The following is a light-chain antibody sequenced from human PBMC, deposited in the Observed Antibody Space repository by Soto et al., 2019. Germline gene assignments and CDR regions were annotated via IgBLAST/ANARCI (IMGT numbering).Light chain of an antibody. CDR1: QSIASY. Sequence: IVMTQSPATLSLSPGERATLSCRASQSIASYLAWYQHKPGQAPRLLFYDASNRATGIPVRFSGSGSGTDFTLTISSLQPDDSATYYCQQYNTYSRTFGQGTKVDIK. CDR3: QQYNTYSRT. V-gene: IGKV3-11*01. J-gene: IGKJ1*01. CDR2: DAS.